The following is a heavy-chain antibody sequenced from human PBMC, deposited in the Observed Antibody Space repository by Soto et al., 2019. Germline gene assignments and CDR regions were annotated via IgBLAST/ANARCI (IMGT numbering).Heavy chain of an antibody. J-gene: IGHJ6*02. CDR3: ARGREQYYDILTGYVYYYYYGMDV. D-gene: IGHD3-9*01. CDR2: INHSGST. Sequence: SETLSLTWAVYGGSFSGYYWSWIRQPPGKGLEWIGEINHSGSTNYNPSLKSRVTISVDTSRNQFSLKLSSVTAADTAVYYCARGREQYYDILTGYVYYYYYGMDVWGQGTLVTVSS. V-gene: IGHV4-34*01. CDR1: GGSFSGYY.